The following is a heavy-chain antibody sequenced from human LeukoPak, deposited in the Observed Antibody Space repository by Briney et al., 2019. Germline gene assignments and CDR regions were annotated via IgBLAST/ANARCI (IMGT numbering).Heavy chain of an antibody. Sequence: GGSLRLSCAASGFTFSSYAMHWVRQAPGKGLEWVAVISYDRSNEYYADSVKGRFTISRDKSKNTLYLQMNSLRTEDTAVYFCARDGADFRYYYCMDVWGKGTTVTVSS. D-gene: IGHD2/OR15-2a*01. CDR2: ISYDRSNE. CDR3: ARDGADFRYYYCMDV. J-gene: IGHJ6*03. V-gene: IGHV3-30*04. CDR1: GFTFSSYA.